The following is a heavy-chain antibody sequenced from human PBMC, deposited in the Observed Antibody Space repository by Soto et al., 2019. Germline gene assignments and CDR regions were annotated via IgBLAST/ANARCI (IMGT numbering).Heavy chain of an antibody. D-gene: IGHD1-20*01. J-gene: IGHJ4*02. CDR2: ISYDGSNK. Sequence: HPGGSLRLSCAASGFTFKNYAMHWVRQGPGKGLEWEAVISYDGSNKYYADSVKGRFTISRDNSKNTLSLQMNSLTAEDTTVYYCARNNWNQYYFDYWGQGTPVTVSS. CDR1: GFTFKNYA. CDR3: ARNNWNQYYFDY. V-gene: IGHV3-30-3*01.